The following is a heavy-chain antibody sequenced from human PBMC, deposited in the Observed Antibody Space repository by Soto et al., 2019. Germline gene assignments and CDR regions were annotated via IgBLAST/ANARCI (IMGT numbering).Heavy chain of an antibody. CDR1: GFSLSTSGVG. CDR3: ARRYYDILTGYREYFQH. D-gene: IGHD3-9*01. CDR2: IYWDDDK. V-gene: IGHV2-5*02. J-gene: IGHJ1*01. Sequence: ESGPTLVKPTQTLTLTCTFSGFSLSTSGVGVGWIRQPPGKALEWLALIYWDDDKRYSPSLKSRLTITKDTSKNQVVLTMTNMDPVDTATYYCARRYYDILTGYREYFQHWGQGTLVTVSS.